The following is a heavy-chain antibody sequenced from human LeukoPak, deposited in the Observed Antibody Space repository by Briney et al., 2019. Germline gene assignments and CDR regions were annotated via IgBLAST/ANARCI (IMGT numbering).Heavy chain of an antibody. J-gene: IGHJ4*02. CDR1: GGSISSYY. CDR2: IYYSGST. V-gene: IGHV4-59*08. CDR3: ARRCSGGSRYHYFDY. D-gene: IGHD2-15*01. Sequence: PSETLSLTCTVSGGSISSYYWSWIRQPPGKGLEWIGYIYYSGSTNYNPSLKSRVTISVDTSKNQFSLKLSSVTAADTAVYYCARRCSGGSRYHYFDYWGQGTLVTVSS.